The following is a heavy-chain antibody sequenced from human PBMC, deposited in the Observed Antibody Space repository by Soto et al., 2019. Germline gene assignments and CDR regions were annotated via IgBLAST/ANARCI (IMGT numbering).Heavy chain of an antibody. V-gene: IGHV1-18*01. CDR1: GYMCTTYG. CDR2: ISAHNGNT. J-gene: IGHJ4*02. Sequence: QVHLVQSGAEVKKPGASVKVSCKGSGYMCTTYGITWVRQAPGQGLEWMGWISAHNGNTNYAQKLQGRVTVTRGTSTSTAYMELRNLRSDDTAVYYCARGRYGDYWGQGALVTVSS. CDR3: ARGRYGDY. D-gene: IGHD1-1*01.